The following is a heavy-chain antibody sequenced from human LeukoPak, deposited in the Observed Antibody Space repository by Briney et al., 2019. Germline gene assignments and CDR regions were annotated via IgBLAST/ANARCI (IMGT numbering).Heavy chain of an antibody. V-gene: IGHV3-21*06. D-gene: IGHD3-10*01. CDR2: TDTSGRYV. CDR3: ARGRSITLLRGVAMSNGFDI. Sequence: GGSLRLSCAASGFTFSNYGMNWVRQAPGKGLEWFSFTDTSGRYVYYGDSVKGRFTISRDNAKNLLFLQMNGLRAEDTALYYCARGRSITLLRGVAMSNGFDIWGQGAMVAVSS. J-gene: IGHJ3*02. CDR1: GFTFSNYG.